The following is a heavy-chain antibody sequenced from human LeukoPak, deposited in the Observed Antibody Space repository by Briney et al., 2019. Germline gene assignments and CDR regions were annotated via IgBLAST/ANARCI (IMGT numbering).Heavy chain of an antibody. Sequence: SGTLSLTCAVSGGPISSSNWWSWVRQPPGKGLEWIGEIYHSGSTNYNPSLKSRVTISVDTSKNQFSLKLSSVTAADTAVYYCARDGPQKHIVVVTAILGRESWFDPWGQGTLVTVSS. CDR1: GGPISSSNW. J-gene: IGHJ5*02. CDR3: ARDGPQKHIVVVTAILGRESWFDP. CDR2: IYHSGST. V-gene: IGHV4-4*02. D-gene: IGHD2-21*02.